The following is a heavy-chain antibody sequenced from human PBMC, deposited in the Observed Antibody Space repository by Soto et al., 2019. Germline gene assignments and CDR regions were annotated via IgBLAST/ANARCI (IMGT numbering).Heavy chain of an antibody. CDR1: GFTFSSYD. CDR2: IGTAGDT. CDR3: ARFLGYSSSWYGAFDI. J-gene: IGHJ3*02. Sequence: GGSLRLSCAASGFTFSSYDMHWVRQATGKGLEWVSAIGTAGDTYYPGSVKGRFTISRENAKNSLYLQMNSLRAEDTAVYYCARFLGYSSSWYGAFDIWGQGTMVTVSS. D-gene: IGHD6-13*01. V-gene: IGHV3-13*01.